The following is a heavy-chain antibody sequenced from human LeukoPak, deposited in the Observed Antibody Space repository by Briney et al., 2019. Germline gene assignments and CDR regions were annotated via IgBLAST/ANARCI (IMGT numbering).Heavy chain of an antibody. D-gene: IGHD5-18*01. V-gene: IGHV1-24*01. CDR2: FDVIDAKT. CDR3: AAGRPYSLLDY. J-gene: IGHJ4*02. CDR1: GSSLTELF. Sequence: ASVKVSCTFSGSSLTELFLYWVRQAPGKGLEWMGGFDVIDAKTFYAQKFQGRVTMTEDSSTDTAYMELSCLRSDDTAFYYCAAGRPYSLLDYWGQGTLLTVSS.